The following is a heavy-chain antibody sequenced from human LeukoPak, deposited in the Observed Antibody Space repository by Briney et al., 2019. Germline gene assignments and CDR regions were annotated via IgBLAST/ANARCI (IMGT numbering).Heavy chain of an antibody. V-gene: IGHV3-74*01. Sequence: PGGSLRLSCAASGFTFRGYWMHWVRQAPGKGLVWVSRIKSDGSSTIYADSVKGRFTISRDNAKNTLYLQMNSLRAEDTAVYYCTRAYYYDSIDYFDYWGQGALVTVSS. CDR3: TRAYYYDSIDYFDY. CDR1: GFTFRGYW. D-gene: IGHD3-22*01. J-gene: IGHJ4*02. CDR2: IKSDGSST.